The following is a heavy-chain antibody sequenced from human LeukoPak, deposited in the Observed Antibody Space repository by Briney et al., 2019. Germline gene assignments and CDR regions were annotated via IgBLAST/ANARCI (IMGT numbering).Heavy chain of an antibody. Sequence: GGSLRLSCAASGFTFNSYAMSWVRQAPGKGLEWVSLIYSGGSTYYADSVKGRFTISRDNSKNTLYLQMNSLRAEDTAVYYCARVWSRIVGATTSSEYWGQGTLVTVSS. V-gene: IGHV3-53*01. J-gene: IGHJ4*02. CDR2: IYSGGST. D-gene: IGHD1-26*01. CDR1: GFTFNSYA. CDR3: ARVWSRIVGATTSSEY.